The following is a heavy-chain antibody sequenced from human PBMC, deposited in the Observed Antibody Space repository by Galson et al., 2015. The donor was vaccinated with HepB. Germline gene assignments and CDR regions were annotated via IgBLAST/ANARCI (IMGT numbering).Heavy chain of an antibody. V-gene: IGHV5-10-1*03. CDR3: ARLDFHNWNYPPFDY. Sequence: QSGAEVKKPGESLRISCKGSGYSFTSYWISWVRQMPGKGLEWMGRIDPSDSYTNYSPSFQGHVTISADKSISTAYLQWSSLKASDTAMYYCARLDFHNWNYPPFDYWGQGTTVTVSS. CDR1: GYSFTSYW. D-gene: IGHD1-7*01. CDR2: IDPSDSYT. J-gene: IGHJ4*03.